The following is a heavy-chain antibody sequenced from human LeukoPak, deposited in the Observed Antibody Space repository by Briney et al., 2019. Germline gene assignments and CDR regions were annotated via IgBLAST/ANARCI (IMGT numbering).Heavy chain of an antibody. V-gene: IGHV3-7*01. CDR1: GFTFSSYW. D-gene: IGHD2-2*01. CDR2: IKQDGSEK. J-gene: IGHJ6*03. CDR3: ARDQAVVVPAAIAPGDYYYYYYMDV. Sequence: GGSLRLSCAASGFTFSSYWTSWVRQAPGKGLEWVANIKQDGSEKYYVDSVKGRFTISRDNAKNSLYLQMNSLRAEDTAVYYCARDQAVVVPAAIAPGDYYYYYYMDVWGKGTTVTISS.